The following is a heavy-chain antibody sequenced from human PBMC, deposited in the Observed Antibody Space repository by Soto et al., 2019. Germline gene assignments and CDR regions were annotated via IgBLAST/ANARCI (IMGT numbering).Heavy chain of an antibody. CDR3: ARATNKSLYSSGWYLVDY. CDR2: IYYSGST. D-gene: IGHD6-19*01. J-gene: IGHJ4*02. CDR1: GGSISSYY. Sequence: SETLSLTCTVSGGSISSYYWSWIRQPPGKGLEWIGYIYYSGSTNYNPSLKSRVTISVDTSKNQFSLKLSSVTAADTAVYYCARATNKSLYSSGWYLVDYWGQGTLVTVSS. V-gene: IGHV4-59*01.